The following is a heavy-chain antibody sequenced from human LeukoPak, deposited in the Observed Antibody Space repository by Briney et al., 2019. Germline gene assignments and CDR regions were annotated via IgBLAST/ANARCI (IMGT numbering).Heavy chain of an antibody. V-gene: IGHV3-48*03. D-gene: IGHD4-23*01. J-gene: IGHJ4*02. CDR2: ISSNGSGSTK. CDR1: GFTFSSYE. Sequence: GGSLRLSCAASGFTFSSYEMNWVRQAPGKGLEWVSYISSNGSGSTKYYADSVKGRFTISRDNAKNSLYLQMNSLRAEDTAVYYCARVRVPVYGGNLVDYWGQGTLVTVSS. CDR3: ARVRVPVYGGNLVDY.